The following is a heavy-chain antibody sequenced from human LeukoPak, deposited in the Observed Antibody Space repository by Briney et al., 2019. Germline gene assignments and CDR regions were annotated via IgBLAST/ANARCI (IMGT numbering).Heavy chain of an antibody. CDR3: ARVAFGSSKLGHYYYMDV. J-gene: IGHJ6*03. Sequence: ASVKVSCKASGGTFSSYAISWVRQAPGQGLEWMGGIIPIFGTANYAQKFQGRVTITTDESTCTAYMELSSLRSEDTAVYYCARVAFGSSKLGHYYYMDVWGKGTTVTVSS. V-gene: IGHV1-69*05. CDR1: GGTFSSYA. D-gene: IGHD6-6*01. CDR2: IIPIFGTA.